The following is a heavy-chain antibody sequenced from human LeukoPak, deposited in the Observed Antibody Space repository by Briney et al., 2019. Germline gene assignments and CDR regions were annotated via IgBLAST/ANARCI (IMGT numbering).Heavy chain of an antibody. CDR2: FDPEDGET. V-gene: IGHV1-24*01. CDR1: GYTLTELS. J-gene: IGHJ3*02. D-gene: IGHD5-24*01. Sequence: ASVKVSCKVSGYTLTELSMHWVRQAPGKGLEWMGGFDPEDGETIYAQKFQGRVTMTEDTSTDTAYMELSSLRSEDTAVYYCARAYGDGYNSDAFDIWGQGTLVTVSS. CDR3: ARAYGDGYNSDAFDI.